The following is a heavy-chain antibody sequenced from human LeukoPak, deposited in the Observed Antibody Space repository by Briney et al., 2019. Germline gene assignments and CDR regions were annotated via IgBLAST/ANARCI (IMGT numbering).Heavy chain of an antibody. V-gene: IGHV4-39*01. CDR2: IYYSGST. Sequence: SQTLSLTCTLSVGSLSSSNYYCGWSRQPPGEGLEWIGYIYYSGSTYYNPSLKSRVTMSVDTSKNQFSLKLSSVTAADTAVYYCARYYSGSYGFDYWGQGTLVTVSS. CDR1: VGSLSSSNYY. CDR3: ARYYSGSYGFDY. D-gene: IGHD1-26*01. J-gene: IGHJ4*02.